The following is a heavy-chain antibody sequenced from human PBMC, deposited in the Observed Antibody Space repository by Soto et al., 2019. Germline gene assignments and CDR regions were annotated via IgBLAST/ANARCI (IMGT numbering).Heavy chain of an antibody. D-gene: IGHD5-12*01. CDR2: IPYGGSNT. CDR3: ARRASSGYDF. J-gene: IGHJ4*02. V-gene: IGHV3-30*03. Sequence: GGSLRLSCAASGFTFSNFGMHWVRQAPGKGLEWVAVIPYGGSNTYYADSVKGRFTISRDNAKNSLYLQMNSLRDEDTAVYYCARRASSGYDFWGQGTLVTVSS. CDR1: GFTFSNFG.